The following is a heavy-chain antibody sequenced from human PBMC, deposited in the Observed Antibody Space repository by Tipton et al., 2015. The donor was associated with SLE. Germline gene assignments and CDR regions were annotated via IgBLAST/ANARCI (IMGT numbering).Heavy chain of an antibody. CDR3: AKGSGDTYYFETSGTFDY. V-gene: IGHV3-23*01. J-gene: IGHJ4*02. CDR1: GFTFSSYW. Sequence: SLRLSCAASGFTFSSYWMHWVRQAPGKGLEWVSGISASGDSTHYADSAEGRFTMSRDNSKNTLSLQMNSLRAEDTAVYYCAKGSGDTYYFETSGTFDYWGQGTLVTVSS. CDR2: ISASGDST. D-gene: IGHD3-22*01.